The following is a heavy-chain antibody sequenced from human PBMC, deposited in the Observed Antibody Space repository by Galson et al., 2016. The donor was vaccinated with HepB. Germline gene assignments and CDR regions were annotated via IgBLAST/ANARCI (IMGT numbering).Heavy chain of an antibody. CDR2: IWSGGTT. J-gene: IGHJ6*02. V-gene: IGHV3-53*05. CDR1: GFTVSDNY. CDR3: ASGYSSFHSGRWGNGMDV. Sequence: SLRLSCAASGFTVSDNYMKWVRQAPGEGLEWVSLIWSGGTTDYADSVKGRFTISRDNSKNTLYLQMNSLRAEDTAVYYCASGYSSFHSGRWGNGMDVWGQGTTVTVSS. D-gene: IGHD6-19*01.